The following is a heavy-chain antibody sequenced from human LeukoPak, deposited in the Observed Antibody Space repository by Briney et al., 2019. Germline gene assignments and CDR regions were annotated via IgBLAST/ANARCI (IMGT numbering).Heavy chain of an antibody. CDR2: ISSSGSTI. D-gene: IGHD5-18*01. CDR3: ARTRGYSYGYGSYYYMDV. J-gene: IGHJ6*03. CDR1: GFTFSDYY. V-gene: IGHV3-11*04. Sequence: GGSLRLSCAASGFTFSDYYMSWIRQAPGKGLEWISYISSSGSTIYYADSVKGRFTISRDNAKNSLYLQMNSLRAEDTAVYYCARTRGYSYGYGSYYYMDVWGKGTTVTVSS.